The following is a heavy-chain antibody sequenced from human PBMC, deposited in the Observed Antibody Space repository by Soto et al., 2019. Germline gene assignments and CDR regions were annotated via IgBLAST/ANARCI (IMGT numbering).Heavy chain of an antibody. D-gene: IGHD3-16*02. V-gene: IGHV3-30*18. J-gene: IGHJ6*02. CDR3: AKDGASDVWGSYRYYYYYYGMDV. CDR1: GFTFSSYG. CDR2: ISYDGSNK. Sequence: QVQLVESGGGVVQPGRSLRLSCAASGFTFSSYGMHWVRQAPGKGLEWVAVISYDGSNKYYADSVKGRFTISRDNSKNTLYLQMNSLRAEDTAVYYCAKDGASDVWGSYRYYYYYYGMDVWGQGTTVTVSS.